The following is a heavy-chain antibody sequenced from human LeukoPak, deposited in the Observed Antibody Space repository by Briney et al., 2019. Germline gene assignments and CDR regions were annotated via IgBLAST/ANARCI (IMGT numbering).Heavy chain of an antibody. CDR3: ARDGRYTGYGGGY. V-gene: IGHV3-7*01. D-gene: IGHD5-12*01. CDR2: IKQDGSEK. Sequence: GGSLRLSCAASGFTFSSYWMSWVRQAPGKGLEWVANIKQDGSEKYYVDSVKGRFTISRDNAENSPYLQMNSLRAEDTAVYYCARDGRYTGYGGGYWGQGTLVTVSS. CDR1: GFTFSSYW. J-gene: IGHJ4*02.